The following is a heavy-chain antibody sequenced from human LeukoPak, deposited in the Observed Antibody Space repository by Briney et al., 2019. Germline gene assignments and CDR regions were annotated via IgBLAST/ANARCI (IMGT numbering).Heavy chain of an antibody. J-gene: IGHJ4*02. CDR3: AKDDTIFGVVIPSYFDY. CDR2: IVGRGGIT. CDR1: GITFSSYA. V-gene: IGHV3-23*01. D-gene: IGHD3-3*01. Sequence: GGSLRLSCAASGITFSSYAMSWVRQAPGKGLEWVSTIVGRGGITYYADSVKGRFTISRDNSKNTLYLQLNSLRAEDTAVYYCAKDDTIFGVVIPSYFDYWGQGTLVTVSS.